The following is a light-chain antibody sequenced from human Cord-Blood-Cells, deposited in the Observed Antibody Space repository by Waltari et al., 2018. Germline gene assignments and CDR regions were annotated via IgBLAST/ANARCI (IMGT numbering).Light chain of an antibody. Sequence: QSVLTQPPSASGTPGQRVTISCSGSSSNIGSNTLNWYQQLPGTAPKLLLHSNSQLPSGVPDRVSGSKSGTSASLAISGLQSEDEADYYCAAWDDSLNGYVFGTGTKVTVL. CDR3: AAWDDSLNGYV. CDR1: SSNIGSNT. CDR2: SNS. J-gene: IGLJ1*01. V-gene: IGLV1-44*01.